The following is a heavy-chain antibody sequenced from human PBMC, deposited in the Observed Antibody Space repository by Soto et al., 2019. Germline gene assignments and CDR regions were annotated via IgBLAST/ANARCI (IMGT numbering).Heavy chain of an antibody. CDR1: GYTFTSYG. V-gene: IGHV1-18*01. D-gene: IGHD3-9*01. J-gene: IGHJ4*02. CDR3: ARSDQYFDWLPQSPYYFDY. Sequence: QVQLVQSGAEVKKPGASVKVSCKASGYTFTSYGISWVRQAPGQGLEWMGWISGYNGNTNYAQKLQGRVTMTTDTSTSKAYMERRSLRSDDTAVYFCARSDQYFDWLPQSPYYFDYWGQGTLVTVSS. CDR2: ISGYNGNT.